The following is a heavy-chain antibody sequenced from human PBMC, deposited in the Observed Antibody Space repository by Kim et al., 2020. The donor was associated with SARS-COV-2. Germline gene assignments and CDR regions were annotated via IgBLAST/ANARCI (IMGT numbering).Heavy chain of an antibody. CDR3: ATSKNPHFYYCMCV. J-gene: IGHJ6*03. V-gene: IGHV3-66*01. CDR1: GFTVSSNY. Sequence: GGSLRLSCAVSGFTVSSNYMSWVRQPPGKGLECVSVMYSDGKTYYAESVRGRFTISRDNSKNTLDLQMHSLKVEDTAIYYCATSKNPHFYYCMCVWGKGT. CDR2: MYSDGKT.